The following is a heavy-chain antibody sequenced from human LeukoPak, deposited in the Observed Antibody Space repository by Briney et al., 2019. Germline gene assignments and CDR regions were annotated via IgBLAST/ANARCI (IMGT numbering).Heavy chain of an antibody. CDR1: GGSFSAYY. V-gene: IGHV4-34*01. CDR2: IYYSGST. CDR3: ARHWSV. J-gene: IGHJ3*01. Sequence: SETLSLTCAVYGGSFSAYYWSWIRQPPGKGLEWIGSIYYSGSTYYNPSLKSRVTISVDTSKNQFSLKFISVTAADTAVYYCARHWSVWGQGTMVTVSS.